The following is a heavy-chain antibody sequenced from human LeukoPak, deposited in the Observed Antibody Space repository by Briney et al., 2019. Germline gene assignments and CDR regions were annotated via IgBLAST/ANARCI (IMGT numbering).Heavy chain of an antibody. J-gene: IGHJ4*02. CDR2: TYFSGSA. CDR3: ARGSLRLFDY. CDR1: GGSISSGGHS. V-gene: IGHV4-31*03. D-gene: IGHD5/OR15-5a*01. Sequence: SQTLSLTCTVSGGSISSGGHSWSWIRQHPAKGLEWIGYTYFSGSAYYNPSLESRVTISKDTSKNQFSLKLTSVTAADTAVYYCARGSLRLFDYWGQGTLVTVSS.